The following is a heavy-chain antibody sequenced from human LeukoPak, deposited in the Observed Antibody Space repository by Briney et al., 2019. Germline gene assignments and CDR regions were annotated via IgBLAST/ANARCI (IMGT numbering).Heavy chain of an antibody. D-gene: IGHD1-26*01. Sequence: GGSLRLSCAASGFTFSSYAMHWVRQAPGKGLEWVAVIYSGGSTYYADSVKGRFTISRDNSKNTLYLQMNSLRAEDTAVYYCASIVGATPFDYWGQGTLVTVSS. CDR2: IYSGGST. CDR3: ASIVGATPFDY. V-gene: IGHV3-53*01. J-gene: IGHJ4*02. CDR1: GFTFSSYA.